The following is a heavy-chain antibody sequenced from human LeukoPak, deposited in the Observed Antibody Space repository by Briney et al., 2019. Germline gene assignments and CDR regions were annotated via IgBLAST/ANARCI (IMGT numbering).Heavy chain of an antibody. CDR3: ARHDSSGYPEYYFDY. J-gene: IGHJ4*02. V-gene: IGHV3-66*04. D-gene: IGHD3-22*01. Sequence: GGSLRLSCAASGFTVSSNYMSWVRQAPGKGLEWASVIYSGGSTYYADSVKGRFTISRDNSKNTLYLQMNSLRAEDTAVYYCARHDSSGYPEYYFDYWGQGTLVTVSS. CDR2: IYSGGST. CDR1: GFTVSSNY.